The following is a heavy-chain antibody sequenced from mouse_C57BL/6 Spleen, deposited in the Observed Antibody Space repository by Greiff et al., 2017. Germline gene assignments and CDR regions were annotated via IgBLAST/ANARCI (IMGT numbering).Heavy chain of an antibody. J-gene: IGHJ4*01. V-gene: IGHV5-17*01. D-gene: IGHD2-4*01. CDR1: GFTFSDYG. CDR2: ISSGSSTI. Sequence: EVQRVESGGGLVKPGGSLKLSCAASGFTFSDYGMHWVRQAPEKGLEWVAYISSGSSTIYYADTVKGRFTISRDNAKNTLFLQMTSLRSEDTAMYYCASLYDDYLYAMDDWGQGTSVTVSS. CDR3: ASLYDDYLYAMDD.